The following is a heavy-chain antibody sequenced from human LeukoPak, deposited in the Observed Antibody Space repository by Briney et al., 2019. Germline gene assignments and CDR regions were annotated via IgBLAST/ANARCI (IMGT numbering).Heavy chain of an antibody. Sequence: QAGGSLRLSCAASGFTFSSYAMSWVRQAPGKGLEWVSAISGRGGSTYYADSVKGRFTISRDNSKNTLYLQMNSLRAEDTAVYYCAKAPPNVLLWFGELLSVFDYWGQGTLVTVSS. D-gene: IGHD3-10*01. J-gene: IGHJ4*02. CDR2: ISGRGGST. CDR3: AKAPPNVLLWFGELLSVFDY. V-gene: IGHV3-23*01. CDR1: GFTFSSYA.